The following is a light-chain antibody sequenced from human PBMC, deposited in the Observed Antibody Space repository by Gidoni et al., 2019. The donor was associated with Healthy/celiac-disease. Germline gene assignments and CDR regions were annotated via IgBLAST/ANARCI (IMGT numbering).Light chain of an antibody. CDR2: KDS. Sequence: SYELTQPPSVSVDPGQTARISCSGDALPKQYAYWYKQKPGQAPVLVIYKDSESPSGIPERFSGSSSGTTVTVTSSGVQAEDEADYYCQSADSSGTYPVVFGGGPKLTVL. V-gene: IGLV3-25*02. CDR1: ALPKQY. J-gene: IGLJ2*01. CDR3: QSADSSGTYPVV.